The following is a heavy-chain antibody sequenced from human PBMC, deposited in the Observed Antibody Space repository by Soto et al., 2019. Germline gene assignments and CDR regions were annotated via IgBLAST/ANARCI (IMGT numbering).Heavy chain of an antibody. CDR3: ARILYYYGSGSSYNWFDP. CDR1: GGSIGSGGCS. CDR2: IYHSGST. V-gene: IGHV4-30-2*05. J-gene: IGHJ5*02. D-gene: IGHD3-10*01. Sequence: SETLCLTCAVAGGSIGSGGCSWSWIRQPPGKGLEWIGYIYHSGSTYYNPSLKSRVTISVDTSKNQFSLKLSSVTAADTAVYYCARILYYYGSGSSYNWFDPWGQGTLVTVSS.